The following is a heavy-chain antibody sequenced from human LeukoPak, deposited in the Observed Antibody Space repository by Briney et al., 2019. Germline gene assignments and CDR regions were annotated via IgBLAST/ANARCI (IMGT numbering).Heavy chain of an antibody. D-gene: IGHD3-16*01. CDR2: ISSTSHYI. V-gene: IGHV3-21*01. CDR3: AKVKGWGSSSTINDAFDI. J-gene: IGHJ3*02. Sequence: PGGSLRLSCAASGFIFSGYSMIWVRQAPGKGLEWVSSISSTSHYIYYADSVKGRFTISRDNADDSLYLQMNSLRAEDTAMYHCAKVKGWGSSSTINDAFDICGQGTMVTVSS. CDR1: GFIFSGYS.